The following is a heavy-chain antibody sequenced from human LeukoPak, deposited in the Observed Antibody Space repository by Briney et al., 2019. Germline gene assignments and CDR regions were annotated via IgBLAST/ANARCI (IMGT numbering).Heavy chain of an antibody. CDR2: IYYSGST. V-gene: IGHV4-39*07. J-gene: IGHJ3*02. D-gene: IGHD4-17*01. CDR3: ARVIPLRRAFDI. Sequence: PSETLSLTCTVSGGSISSSSYYWGWIRQPPGKGLEWIGSIYYSGSTYYNPSLKSRVTISVDTSKNQFSLKLSSVTAADTAVYYCARVIPLRRAFDIWGQGTMVTVSS. CDR1: GGSISSSSYY.